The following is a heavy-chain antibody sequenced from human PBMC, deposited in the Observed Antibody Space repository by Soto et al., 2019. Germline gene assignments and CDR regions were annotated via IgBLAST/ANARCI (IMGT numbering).Heavy chain of an antibody. CDR1: GCSISSSSYY. CDR2: IYYSGST. D-gene: IGHD5-18*01. J-gene: IGHJ6*02. V-gene: IGHV4-39*01. CDR3: ACIFSGGYGYGFFYYGVDV. Sequence: PSETLSLTCTVSGCSISSSSYYWGWIRQPPGKGLEWIGSIYYSGSTYYNPSLKSRVTISVDTSKNQFSLKLSSVTAADTAVYYCACIFSGGYGYGFFYYGVDVWGQGTTVTVSS.